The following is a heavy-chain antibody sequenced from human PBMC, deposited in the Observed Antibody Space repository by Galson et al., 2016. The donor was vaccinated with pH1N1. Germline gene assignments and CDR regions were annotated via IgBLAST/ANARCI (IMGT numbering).Heavy chain of an antibody. CDR3: ARQLLHEDGVTIRNYYYGMDV. CDR2: VYFSGST. CDR1: GGSIRTTTYY. Sequence: LSLTCTVAGGSIRTTTYYWGWIRQPPGKGLEWVGSVYFSGSTFYNPSLKSRVTISVDTSKNYFSLRLSSVTAADTAVYYCARQLLHEDGVTIRNYYYGMDVWGQGTTVIVSS. D-gene: IGHD3-3*01. J-gene: IGHJ6*02. V-gene: IGHV4-39*01.